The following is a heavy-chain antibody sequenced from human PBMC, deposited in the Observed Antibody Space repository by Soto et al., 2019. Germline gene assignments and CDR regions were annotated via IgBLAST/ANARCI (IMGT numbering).Heavy chain of an antibody. D-gene: IGHD3-22*01. V-gene: IGHV5-10-1*01. CDR2: IHPSDSYT. Sequence: GESLKISCKGSGYNFSNYWITWVRQMPGKGLEWMGRIHPSDSYTNYSPSFQGHVTISADKSISTAYLQWSSLEASDTALYYCATTYYYDGSYYSSPYDMDVWGQGTTVTVSS. CDR3: ATTYYYDGSYYSSPYDMDV. CDR1: GYNFSNYW. J-gene: IGHJ6*02.